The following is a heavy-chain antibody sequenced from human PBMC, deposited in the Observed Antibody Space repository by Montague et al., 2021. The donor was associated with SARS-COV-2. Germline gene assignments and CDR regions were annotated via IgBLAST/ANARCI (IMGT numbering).Heavy chain of an antibody. J-gene: IGHJ4*02. CDR1: GGSISTSPYF. Sequence: SETLSLTCTVSGGSISTSPYFWDWIRQPPGKGLEWIGSIYYSGSTYYNPSLKSRAAISMDTSENQFSLKLSSVTAADTAVYYCARGNRKAVARTDFDFWGQGTMVTVSS. CDR3: ARGNRKAVARTDFDF. D-gene: IGHD6-19*01. V-gene: IGHV4-39*07. CDR2: IYYSGST.